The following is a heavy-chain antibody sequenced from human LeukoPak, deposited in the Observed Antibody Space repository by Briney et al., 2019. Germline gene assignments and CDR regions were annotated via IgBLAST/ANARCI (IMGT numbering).Heavy chain of an antibody. CDR3: ARGVVGGYYYPFDY. D-gene: IGHD3-22*01. V-gene: IGHV3-30*04. Sequence: GGSLRLSCAASGFTFSSYAMHWVRQAPGKGLEWVAVISYDGSNKYYADSVKGRFTISRDNSKNTLYLQMSSLRAEDTAVYYCARGVVGGYYYPFDYWGQGTLVTVSS. CDR2: ISYDGSNK. J-gene: IGHJ4*02. CDR1: GFTFSSYA.